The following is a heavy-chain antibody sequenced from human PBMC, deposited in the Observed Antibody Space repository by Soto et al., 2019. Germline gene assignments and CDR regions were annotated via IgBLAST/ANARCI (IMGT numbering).Heavy chain of an antibody. D-gene: IGHD3-9*01. V-gene: IGHV3-11*01. CDR1: GFTFSDYY. CDR2: ISSSGNTI. J-gene: IGHJ4*02. CDR3: ARGHNMLTTTYVGFFDH. Sequence: LRLSCTTSGFTFSDYYMSWIRKAPGKGLEWISYISSSGNTIYYADSVQGRFTISRDSAKNSLYLQLTNLRADDTAVYYCARGHNMLTTTYVGFFDHWGQGALVTVSS.